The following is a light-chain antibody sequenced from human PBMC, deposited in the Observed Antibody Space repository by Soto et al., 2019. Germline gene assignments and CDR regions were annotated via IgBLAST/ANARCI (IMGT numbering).Light chain of an antibody. J-gene: IGKJ4*01. CDR2: DVS. V-gene: IGKV1-5*01. Sequence: DIQMTQAPSTLSASLGDRVTITCRASQSVSNWLAWYQQKPGKAPKLLIYDVSSLESGVPSRFSGSGSGTDFTLTISSLQPEDFATYYCQQYNTYSSLTFGGGTIVDI. CDR1: QSVSNW. CDR3: QQYNTYSSLT.